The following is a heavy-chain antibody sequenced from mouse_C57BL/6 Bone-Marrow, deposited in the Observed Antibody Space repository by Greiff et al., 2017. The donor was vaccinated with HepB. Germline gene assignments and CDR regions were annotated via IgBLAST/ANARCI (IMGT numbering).Heavy chain of an antibody. CDR1: GYTFTGYW. Sequence: QVQLQQSGAGLMKPGASVKLSCKATGYTFTGYWLEWVKQRPGHGLEWIGEILPGSGSTNYNSKFKGKATFTEETSSNTAYMQLSSLTTEDSAIYYCADLRGFAYWGQGPLVTVSA. V-gene: IGHV1-9*01. J-gene: IGHJ3*01. CDR2: ILPGSGST. CDR3: ADLRGFAY.